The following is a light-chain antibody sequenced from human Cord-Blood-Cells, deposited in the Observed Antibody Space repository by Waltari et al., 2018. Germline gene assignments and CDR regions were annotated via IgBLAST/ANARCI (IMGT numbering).Light chain of an antibody. J-gene: IGLJ1*01. V-gene: IGLV2-23*01. Sequence: QSALTQPASVSGSPGQSITISCTGTSSDVGSYNLASWYQQHTGKAPKLMIYEGSKRPSGVSNRFSGSKSGNTASLTISGLQAEDEADYYCCSYAGSSTYVFGTGTKVTVL. CDR3: CSYAGSSTYV. CDR1: SSDVGSYNL. CDR2: EGS.